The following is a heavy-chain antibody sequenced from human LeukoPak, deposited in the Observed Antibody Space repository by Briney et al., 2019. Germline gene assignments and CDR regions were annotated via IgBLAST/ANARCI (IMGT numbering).Heavy chain of an antibody. CDR3: ARHSIAARPDY. CDR2: IYYSGST. D-gene: IGHD6-6*01. V-gene: IGHV4-39*01. Sequence: SETLSLTCTVSGGSISSSSYYWGWIRQPPGKGLEWIGSIYYSGSTYYNPSLKSRVTISVDTSKNQFSLKPSSVTAADTAVYYCARHSIAARPDYWGQGTLVTVSS. CDR1: GGSISSSSYY. J-gene: IGHJ4*02.